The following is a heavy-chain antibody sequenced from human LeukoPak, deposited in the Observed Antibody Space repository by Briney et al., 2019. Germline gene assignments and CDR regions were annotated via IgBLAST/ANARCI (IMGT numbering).Heavy chain of an antibody. J-gene: IGHJ5*02. Sequence: SETLSLTCTVSGGSISSGDYYWSWIRQPPGKGLEWIGYIYYSGCTYYNPSLKSRVTISVDTSKNQFSLKLSSVTAADTAVYYCARDRIEGRDSSGYYYGWFDPWGQGTLVTVSS. D-gene: IGHD3-22*01. CDR3: ARDRIEGRDSSGYYYGWFDP. CDR1: GGSISSGDYY. CDR2: IYYSGCT. V-gene: IGHV4-30-4*01.